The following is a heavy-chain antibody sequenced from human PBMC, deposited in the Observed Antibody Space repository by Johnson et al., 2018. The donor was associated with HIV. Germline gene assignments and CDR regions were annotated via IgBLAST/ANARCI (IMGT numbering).Heavy chain of an antibody. CDR3: ARDRLLWFRELWPHDAFDI. J-gene: IGHJ3*02. V-gene: IGHV3-30-3*01. CDR2: ISFDGGAI. Sequence: QVQLVESGGGVVQPGRSLRLSCSASGFSFNDYAMHWVRQAPGKGLEWVAVISFDGGAIYYADSVEGRFTISSDNSRDTLSLQLNSLRVEDTALYYCARDRLLWFRELWPHDAFDIWGQGTMVTVSS. CDR1: GFSFNDYA. D-gene: IGHD3-10*01.